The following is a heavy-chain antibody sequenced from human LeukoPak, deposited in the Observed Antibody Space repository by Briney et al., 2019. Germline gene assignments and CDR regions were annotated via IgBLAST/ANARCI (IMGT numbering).Heavy chain of an antibody. CDR2: ISSSSSII. Sequence: PGGSLRLSCAASGFTFSSYSMNWVRQVPGKGLEWVSYISSSSSIIYYADSVKGRFTISRDNAKNSLYLQMNSLRAEDTAVYYCAREPYYYGSGSHMGNWFDPWGQGTLVTVSS. CDR1: GFTFSSYS. V-gene: IGHV3-48*01. D-gene: IGHD3-10*01. J-gene: IGHJ5*02. CDR3: AREPYYYGSGSHMGNWFDP.